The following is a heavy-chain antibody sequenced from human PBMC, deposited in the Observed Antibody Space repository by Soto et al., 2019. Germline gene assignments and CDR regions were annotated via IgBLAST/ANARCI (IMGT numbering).Heavy chain of an antibody. Sequence: PSETLSLTCTVSDGSVSSGSYYGSWIRQPPGKGLEWIGYIYYRGSTNYNPSLKSRVTISVDTSKIQFSLKLSSVTAADTAVYYCARDGAYDYVWGSYRYTFDYWGQGTLVTVSS. V-gene: IGHV4-61*01. CDR1: DGSVSSGSYY. CDR3: ARDGAYDYVWGSYRYTFDY. CDR2: IYYRGST. D-gene: IGHD3-16*02. J-gene: IGHJ4*02.